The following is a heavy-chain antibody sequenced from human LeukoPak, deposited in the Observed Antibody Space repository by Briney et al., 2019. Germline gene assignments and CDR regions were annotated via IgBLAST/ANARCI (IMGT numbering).Heavy chain of an antibody. CDR3: ARLYDSRDLLAFDY. J-gene: IGHJ4*02. CDR1: GFTFSSWW. V-gene: IGHV3-7*01. Sequence: GGSLRLSCAASGFTFSSWWMSWVRQAPGKALEWVANLKQDGSVTFYEDSVKGRFTLSRDNARNSLYLQMDSLRAEDTAVYYCARLYDSRDLLAFDYWGQGILVTVSS. CDR2: LKQDGSVT. D-gene: IGHD3-22*01.